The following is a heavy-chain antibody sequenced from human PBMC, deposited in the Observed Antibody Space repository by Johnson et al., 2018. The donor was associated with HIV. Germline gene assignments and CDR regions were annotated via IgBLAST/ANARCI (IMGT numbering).Heavy chain of an antibody. CDR1: GFTFSSFG. V-gene: IGHV3-30*18. D-gene: IGHD1-7*01. J-gene: IGHJ3*02. CDR2: ISYDGSNK. Sequence: VQLVESGGGVVQPGRSLRLSCATSGFTFSSFGMHWVRQAPGKGLEWVAVISYDGSNKYYADSVKGRFTISRDNSKNTLYLQMKSLRAEDTAVYYCAKGRSGTTASIDAFDIWGQGTMVTVSS. CDR3: AKGRSGTTASIDAFDI.